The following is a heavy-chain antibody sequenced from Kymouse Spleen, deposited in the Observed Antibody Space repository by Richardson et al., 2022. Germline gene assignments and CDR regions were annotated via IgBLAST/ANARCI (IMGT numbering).Heavy chain of an antibody. D-gene: IGHD1-7*01. V-gene: IGHV4-59*01. CDR2: IYYSGST. J-gene: IGHJ4*02. Sequence: QVQLQESGPGLVKPSETLSLTCTVSGGSISSYYWSWIRQPPGKGLEWIGYIYYSGSTNYNPSLKSRVTISVDTSKNQFSLKLSSVTAADTAVYYCARGEEAVTGTTFDYWGQGTLVTVSS. CDR1: GGSISSYY. CDR3: ARGEEAVTGTTFDY.